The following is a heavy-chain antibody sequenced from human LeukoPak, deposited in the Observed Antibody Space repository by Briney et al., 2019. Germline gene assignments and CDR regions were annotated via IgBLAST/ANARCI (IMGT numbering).Heavy chain of an antibody. CDR3: ARSTVAGTVNFDY. CDR1: GGTFSSYA. CDR2: IIPILGIA. V-gene: IGHV1-69*04. J-gene: IGHJ4*02. Sequence: APVRVSCKASGGTFSSYAISWVRQAPGQGLEWMGRIIPILGIANYAQKLPGRVTITADKSTSTAYMELSSLRSEDTAVYYCARSTVAGTVNFDYWGQGTLVTVSS. D-gene: IGHD6-19*01.